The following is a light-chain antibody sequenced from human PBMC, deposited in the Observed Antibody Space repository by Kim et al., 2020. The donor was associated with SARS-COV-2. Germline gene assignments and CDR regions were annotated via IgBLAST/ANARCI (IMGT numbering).Light chain of an antibody. CDR1: SSDVGGYNY. CDR3: SSYTSSTTYV. V-gene: IGLV2-14*04. J-gene: IGLJ1*01. CDR2: DVS. Sequence: GQSITISCPGTSSDVGGYNYVSWYQQHPGKAPKLMIYDVSKRPSAVSNRFSGSKSGNTASLTISGLQAEDEADYYCSSYTSSTTYVFGTGTKVTVL.